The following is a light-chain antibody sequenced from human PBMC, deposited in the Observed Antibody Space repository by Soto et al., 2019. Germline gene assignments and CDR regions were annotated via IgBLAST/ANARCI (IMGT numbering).Light chain of an antibody. CDR1: QGISSL. CDR3: QHYNSYSEA. CDR2: DAS. V-gene: IGKV1-5*01. J-gene: IGKJ1*01. Sequence: DIQMTQSPSTLSASVGDRVTITCRASQGISSLLAWYQQKPGKAPKLLIYDASSLQSGVPSRFSGSGSGTEFTLTISRLQPDDFATYYCQHYNSYSEAFGQGTKVDIK.